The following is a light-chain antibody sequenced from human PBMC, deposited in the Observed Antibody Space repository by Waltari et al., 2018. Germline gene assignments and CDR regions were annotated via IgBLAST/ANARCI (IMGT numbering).Light chain of an antibody. V-gene: IGKV1-39*01. CDR2: AAI. J-gene: IGKJ4*01. CDR1: QNIDNF. Sequence: DIQVTQSPSFLSASVGDRVTITCRASQNIDNFFNWYQQKPGSAPRLLVYAAINLENGVPSRFSASGSGTEFTLTISSLQPEDFATYYCQQSFKIPLSFGGGTKVEIK. CDR3: QQSFKIPLS.